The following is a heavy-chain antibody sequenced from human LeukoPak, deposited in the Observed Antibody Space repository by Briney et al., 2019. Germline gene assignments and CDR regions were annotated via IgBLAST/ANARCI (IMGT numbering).Heavy chain of an antibody. CDR2: IIPIFGTA. V-gene: IGHV1-69*13. J-gene: IGHJ6*02. CDR3: ARDPYGDYLPDYGMDV. D-gene: IGHD4-17*01. Sequence: SVKVSCKASGGTFSSYAISWVRQAPGQGLEWVGGIIPIFGTANYAQKFQGRVTITADESTSTAYMELSSLRSEDTAVYYCARDPYGDYLPDYGMDVWGQGTTVTVSS. CDR1: GGTFSSYA.